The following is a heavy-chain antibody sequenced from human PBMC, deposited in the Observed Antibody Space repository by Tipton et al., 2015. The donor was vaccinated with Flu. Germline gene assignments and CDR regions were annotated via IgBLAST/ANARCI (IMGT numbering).Heavy chain of an antibody. CDR2: ISYSGTS. CDR1: GGSISTGDFY. Sequence: TLSLTCTVSGGSISTGDFYWGWIRQPPGKGLEWIGSISYSGTSYYNPSLESRAAISLDMSKNQISVKLSSVTAADTAVYYCARAPHYSSGGYYYVDYFDYWGQGTLVGVSS. J-gene: IGHJ4*02. CDR3: ARAPHYSSGGYYYVDYFDY. V-gene: IGHV4-39*07. D-gene: IGHD3-22*01.